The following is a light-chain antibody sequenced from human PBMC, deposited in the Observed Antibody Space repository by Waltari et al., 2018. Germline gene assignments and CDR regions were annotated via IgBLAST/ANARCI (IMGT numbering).Light chain of an antibody. Sequence: SYELTQPPSVSVSPGQTARITCSGDALPRQYSFWYQQRSGQAPVLVIYQDTERPSGVPEHFSGSSSRKRVTLTISGVQAQDVADYYGQSTDNSGTYVVFGGGTKLTVL. CDR3: QSTDNSGTYVV. J-gene: IGLJ2*01. V-gene: IGLV3-25*03. CDR1: ALPRQY. CDR2: QDT.